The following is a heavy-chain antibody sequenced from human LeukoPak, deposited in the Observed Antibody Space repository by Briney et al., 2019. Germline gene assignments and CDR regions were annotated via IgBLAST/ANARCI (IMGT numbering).Heavy chain of an antibody. V-gene: IGHV3-11*01. CDR2: ISSSGSTI. CDR3: ASPLNYYYDTFSTMDV. CDR1: GFTFSDYY. J-gene: IGHJ6*04. Sequence: PGGSLRLSCAASGFTFSDYYMSWIRQAPGKGLEWVSYISSSGSTIYYADSVKGRFTISRDNAKNSLYLQMNSLRAVDTAVYYCASPLNYYYDTFSTMDVWGKGTTVTVSS. D-gene: IGHD3-22*01.